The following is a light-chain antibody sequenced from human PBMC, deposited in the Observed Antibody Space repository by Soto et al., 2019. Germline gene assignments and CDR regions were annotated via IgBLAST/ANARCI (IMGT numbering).Light chain of an antibody. CDR3: SSYTSSATLV. CDR2: DVS. Sequence: QSALTQPASVSGSPGQSITLSCTGTASDIGGYNFVSWYQQSEGKAPKLIIYDVSHRPAGVSDRFSASKSGNTAALTISALRNEDEADYYCSSYTSSATLVFGSGTKVTVL. V-gene: IGLV2-14*03. J-gene: IGLJ1*01. CDR1: ASDIGGYNF.